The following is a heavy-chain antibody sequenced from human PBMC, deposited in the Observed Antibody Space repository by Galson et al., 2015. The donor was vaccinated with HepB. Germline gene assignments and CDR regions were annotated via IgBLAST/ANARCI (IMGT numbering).Heavy chain of an antibody. J-gene: IGHJ5*02. V-gene: IGHV1-45*02. Sequence: SVKVSCKAFGYTFTYRYLHWVRQAPGQALEWMGWITPFNGNTNYAQKFQDRVTITRDRSMSTAYMELSSLRSEDTAMYYCASGPVVVPAAVTWFDPWGQGTLVTVSS. D-gene: IGHD2-2*01. CDR1: GYTFTYRY. CDR2: ITPFNGNT. CDR3: ASGPVVVPAAVTWFDP.